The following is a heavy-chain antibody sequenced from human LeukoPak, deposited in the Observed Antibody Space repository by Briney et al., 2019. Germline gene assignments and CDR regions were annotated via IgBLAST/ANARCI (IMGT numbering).Heavy chain of an antibody. V-gene: IGHV3-33*01. CDR3: ARDHSSGWYSDYFDY. CDR1: GFTLSSYG. Sequence: QPGRSLRLSCAASGFTLSSYGMHWVRQAPGKGLEWVAVIWYDGSNKYYADSVKGRFTISRDNSKNTLYLQMNSLRAEDTAVYYCARDHSSGWYSDYFDYWGQGTLVTVSS. D-gene: IGHD6-19*01. CDR2: IWYDGSNK. J-gene: IGHJ4*02.